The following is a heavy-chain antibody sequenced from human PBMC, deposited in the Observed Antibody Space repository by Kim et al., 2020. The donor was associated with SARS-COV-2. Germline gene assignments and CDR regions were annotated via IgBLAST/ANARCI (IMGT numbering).Heavy chain of an antibody. Sequence: ASVKVSCKASGYTFTSYAMHWVRQAPGQRLEWMGWINAGNGNTKYSQKFQGRVTTTRDTSASTAYMELSSLRSEDTAVYYCARGRVYSSSMYYFDYWGQGTLVTVSS. J-gene: IGHJ4*02. CDR1: GYTFTSYA. D-gene: IGHD6-13*01. CDR2: INAGNGNT. CDR3: ARGRVYSSSMYYFDY. V-gene: IGHV1-3*01.